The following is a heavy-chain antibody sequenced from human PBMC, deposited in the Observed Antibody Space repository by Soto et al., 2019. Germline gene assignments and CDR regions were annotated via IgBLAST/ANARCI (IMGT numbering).Heavy chain of an antibody. J-gene: IGHJ6*02. Sequence: SETLSLTCAVSGYSISSGNYWAWIRQPPGRGLEWIGSLYHIGSTHYNTSLKSRVTIPVDTSKNHFSLELSSVTAADTAIYYCRSSTSCYDESCVDVWGQGTMVTVPS. CDR2: LYHIGST. CDR3: RSSTSCYDESCVDV. V-gene: IGHV4-38-2*01. CDR1: GYSISSGNY. D-gene: IGHD2-2*01.